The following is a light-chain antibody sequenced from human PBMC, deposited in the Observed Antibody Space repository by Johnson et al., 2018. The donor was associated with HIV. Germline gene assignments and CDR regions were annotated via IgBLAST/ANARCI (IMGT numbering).Light chain of an antibody. Sequence: QSVLTQPPSVSAAPGQKVTISCSGSTSKIGNNYVSWYQHLPGAAPKLLISDNNKRPSGIPDRFSGSKSGTSATLVISGLQTGDEADYYCGTWDTSLSAPYVFGTGTKVTVL. V-gene: IGLV1-51*01. J-gene: IGLJ1*01. CDR3: GTWDTSLSAPYV. CDR1: TSKIGNNY. CDR2: DNN.